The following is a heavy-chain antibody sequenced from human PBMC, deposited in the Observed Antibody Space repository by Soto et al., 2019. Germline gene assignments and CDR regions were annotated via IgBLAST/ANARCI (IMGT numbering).Heavy chain of an antibody. D-gene: IGHD2-15*01. J-gene: IGHJ4*02. CDR1: GFTVSNNY. CDR3: ARNTDSGGNGGF. V-gene: IGHV3-53*05. CDR2: IYSHGDT. Sequence: EVRLVETEGDLIQPGGSLRLSCAVSGFTVSNNYMYWVRQPPGKGLEWVSLIYSHGDTRYADSVRGRFTVTRDNSKNTLYLQMNSLRSEDTAVYYCARNTDSGGNGGFWGQGTLVTVSS.